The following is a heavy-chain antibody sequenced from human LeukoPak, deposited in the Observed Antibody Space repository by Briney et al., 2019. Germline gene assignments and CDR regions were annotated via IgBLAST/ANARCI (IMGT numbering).Heavy chain of an antibody. J-gene: IGHJ4*02. CDR1: GGSISSYY. V-gene: IGHV4-59*13. CDR3: ARALYYYDSNGYDVYYFVY. Sequence: SETLSLTCTVSGGSISSYYWSWIRHPPGKGLEGIGYIYYSESTNYNPSLKSRVTISADTSKNQFSLKLSSVTAADTAVYYCARALYYYDSNGYDVYYFVYWGQGTLVTVSS. D-gene: IGHD3-22*01. CDR2: IYYSEST.